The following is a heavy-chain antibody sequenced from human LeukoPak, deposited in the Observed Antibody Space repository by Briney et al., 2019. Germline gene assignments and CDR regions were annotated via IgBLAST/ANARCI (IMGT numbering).Heavy chain of an antibody. V-gene: IGHV3-30*18. J-gene: IGHJ6*02. D-gene: IGHD2-2*01. CDR3: AKGSSTSCYVHCYYYGMDV. CDR1: GFTFSSYG. Sequence: PGGSLRLSCAASGFTFSSYGMHWVRQAPGKGLEWVAVISYDGSNKYYADSVKGRFTTSRDNSKNTLYLQMNSLRAEDTAVYYCAKGSSTSCYVHCYYYGMDVWGQGTTVTVSS. CDR2: ISYDGSNK.